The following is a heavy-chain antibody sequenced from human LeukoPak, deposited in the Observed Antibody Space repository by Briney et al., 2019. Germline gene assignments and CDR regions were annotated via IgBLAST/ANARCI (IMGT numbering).Heavy chain of an antibody. CDR2: IWYDGSQK. D-gene: IGHD1-1*01. V-gene: IGHV3-33*01. CDR1: GFTFSAYG. J-gene: IGHJ6*02. Sequence: PGGSLRLSCAASGFTFSAYGMHWARHVPGKGLECVAVIWYDGSQKYYADSVKGRFTISRDNSKNTLYLQMNSLRAEDTAVYFCARENGVREHSSSYYGMDVWGQGTTVTVSS. CDR3: ARENGVREHSSSYYGMDV.